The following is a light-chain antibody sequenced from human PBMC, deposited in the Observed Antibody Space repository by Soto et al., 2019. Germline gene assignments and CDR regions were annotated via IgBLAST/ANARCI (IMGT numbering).Light chain of an antibody. J-gene: IGLJ3*02. CDR1: SSDVGSYNY. Sequence: QSALTQPRSVSGSPGQSVTISCTGTSSDVGSYNYVSWHQHHPGKAPQLIIYDVSRRPSGVPDRFSGSKSGNTASLTISGLQADDEADYYCCSYAGRFTWLFGGGTKVTVL. CDR2: DVS. V-gene: IGLV2-11*01. CDR3: CSYAGRFTWL.